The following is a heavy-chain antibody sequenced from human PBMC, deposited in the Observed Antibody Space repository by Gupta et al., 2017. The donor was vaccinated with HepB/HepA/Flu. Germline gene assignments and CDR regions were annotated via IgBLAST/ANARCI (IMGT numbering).Heavy chain of an antibody. Sequence: QLQLRESGPGLVKPSETLSLICTGSGGSIKKTVHFWDWIRRPPGKGFEWIGSIFQTGTTYYDPFLKSRVTISIDTSKSHFTLSLNSVTAADTAVYYCARQAGASGDFLDYWGQGTLVIVSS. CDR1: GGSIKKTVHF. J-gene: IGHJ4*02. CDR2: IFQTGTT. CDR3: ARQAGASGDFLDY. D-gene: IGHD1-26*01. V-gene: IGHV4-39*01.